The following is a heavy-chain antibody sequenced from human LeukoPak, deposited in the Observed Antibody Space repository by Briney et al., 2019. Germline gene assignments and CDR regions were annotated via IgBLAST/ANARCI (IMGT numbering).Heavy chain of an antibody. CDR2: INHSGST. CDR1: GGSFSGYY. Sequence: SETLSLTCAVYGGSFSGYYWSWIRQPPGKWLEWIGEINHSGSTNYNPSLKSRVTISVDTSKNQFSLKLSSVTAADTAVYYCASYNPHYLWGSYNYWGQGTLVTVSS. CDR3: ASYNPHYLWGSYNY. J-gene: IGHJ4*02. D-gene: IGHD3-16*01. V-gene: IGHV4-34*01.